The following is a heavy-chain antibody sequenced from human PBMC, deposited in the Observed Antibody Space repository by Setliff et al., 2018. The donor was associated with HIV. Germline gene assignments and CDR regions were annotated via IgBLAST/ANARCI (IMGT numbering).Heavy chain of an antibody. J-gene: IGHJ4*02. V-gene: IGHV3-7*03. CDR1: GFTFSKFW. Sequence: GSLRLSCAASGFTFSKFWMNWVRQAPGKGLEWVANIKEDGNEKDYVDSLKDRFTISRDNAQNSLFLQMNNLRAEDTAVYYCARGQFSTPEDYWGQGTLVTVSS. CDR2: IKEDGNEK. D-gene: IGHD3-3*01. CDR3: ARGQFSTPEDY.